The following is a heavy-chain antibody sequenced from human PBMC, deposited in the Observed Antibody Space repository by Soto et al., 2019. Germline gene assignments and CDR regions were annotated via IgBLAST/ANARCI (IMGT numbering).Heavy chain of an antibody. Sequence: GGSLRLSCAASGFIFSNSWMAWVRQAPGKGLEWVANIKQDGSEKYYVDSVKGRFIISRDNAKNALYLQMDSLRAEDTAVFYCARLAATPYFDYWGQGTLVTVSS. CDR3: ARLAATPYFDY. V-gene: IGHV3-7*01. CDR2: IKQDGSEK. J-gene: IGHJ4*02. D-gene: IGHD6-19*01. CDR1: GFIFSNSW.